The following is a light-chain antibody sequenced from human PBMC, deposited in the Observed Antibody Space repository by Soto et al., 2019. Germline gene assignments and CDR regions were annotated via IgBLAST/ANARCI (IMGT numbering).Light chain of an antibody. CDR1: SSDVGGYNY. Sequence: QSALTQPASVSGSPGQSITISCTGTSSDVGGYNYVSWYQQHPGKAPKLMIYDVSNRPSGVSNRFSGSKSGNTASLTISGLQAEDEADYYCSSYTSSPWDVFGTGTKVTVL. CDR3: SSYTSSPWDV. J-gene: IGLJ1*01. V-gene: IGLV2-14*01. CDR2: DVS.